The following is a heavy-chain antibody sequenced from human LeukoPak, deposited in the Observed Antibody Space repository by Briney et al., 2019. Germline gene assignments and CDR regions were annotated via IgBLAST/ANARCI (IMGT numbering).Heavy chain of an antibody. V-gene: IGHV3-23*01. D-gene: IGHD1-1*01. CDR1: GFTFDDYA. Sequence: GGSLRLSCAASGFTFDDYAMHWVRQAPGKGLEWVSAISGSGGSTYYADSVKGRFTISRDNSKNMLYLQMNSLRAEDTAVYYCAKHTTGTTRDLLVWDYWGQGTLVTVSS. J-gene: IGHJ4*02. CDR2: ISGSGGST. CDR3: AKHTTGTTRDLLVWDY.